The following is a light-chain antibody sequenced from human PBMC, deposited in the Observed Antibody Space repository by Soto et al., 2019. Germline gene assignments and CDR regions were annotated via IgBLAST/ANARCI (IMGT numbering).Light chain of an antibody. V-gene: IGLV2-11*01. CDR1: SSDVGHYNY. CDR3: CSYAGTYTLI. J-gene: IGLJ2*01. Sequence: QSAPTQPRSVSGSPGQSVTISCTGTSSDVGHYNYVSWYQQRPDKAPKLLIYDVTKRPSGVPDRFSGSKSGNTASLTISGLQAEDEADYYCCSYAGTYTLIFGGGTKLTVL. CDR2: DVT.